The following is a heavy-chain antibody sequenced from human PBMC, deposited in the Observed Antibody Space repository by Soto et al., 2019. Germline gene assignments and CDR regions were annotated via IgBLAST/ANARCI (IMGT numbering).Heavy chain of an antibody. J-gene: IGHJ4*02. CDR2: ISYTGST. CDR3: ARHYPIGNNWNYFDY. Sequence: PSETLYLTCSVSGGSISSYYWGWIRQPPGKGREWIGYISYTGSTDYSPSLKSRVTISVDTSKNQFSLKVRSVTAADTAIYFCARHYPIGNNWNYFDYWGRGTLVTVSS. V-gene: IGHV4-59*08. CDR1: GGSISSYY. D-gene: IGHD1-1*01.